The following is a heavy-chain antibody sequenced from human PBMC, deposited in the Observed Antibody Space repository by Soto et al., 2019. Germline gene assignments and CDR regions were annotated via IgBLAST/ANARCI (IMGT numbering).Heavy chain of an antibody. CDR3: ARDMTPYYDFWSRHLAPWFDP. J-gene: IGHJ5*02. CDR2: IKQDGSEK. Sequence: PGGSLRLSCAASGFTFSSYWMSWVRQAPGKGLEWVANIKQDGSEKYYVDSVKGRFTISRDNAKNSLYLQMNSLRAEDTAVYYCARDMTPYYDFWSRHLAPWFDPWGQGTLVTVSS. D-gene: IGHD3-3*01. V-gene: IGHV3-7*01. CDR1: GFTFSSYW.